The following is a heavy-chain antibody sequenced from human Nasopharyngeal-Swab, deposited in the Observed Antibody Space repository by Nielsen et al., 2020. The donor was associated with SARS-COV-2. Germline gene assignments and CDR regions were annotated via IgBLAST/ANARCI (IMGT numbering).Heavy chain of an antibody. D-gene: IGHD2-2*01. Sequence: ASVKVSCKVSGYTLTELSMHWVRQAPGKGLEWVGGFDPEDGETIYAQKFQGRVTMTEDTSTDTAYMELSSLTSEDTAVYYCTTVAGCYGRFDYWGQGTLVTVSS. CDR3: TTVAGCYGRFDY. J-gene: IGHJ4*02. CDR2: FDPEDGET. CDR1: GYTLTELS. V-gene: IGHV1-24*01.